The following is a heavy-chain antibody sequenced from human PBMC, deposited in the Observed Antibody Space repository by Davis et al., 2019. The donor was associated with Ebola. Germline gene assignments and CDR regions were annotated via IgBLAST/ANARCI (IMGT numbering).Heavy chain of an antibody. J-gene: IGHJ4*02. CDR3: ARGDDYGDFDY. Sequence: AASVKVSCKASGGTFSSYAISWVRQAPGQGLEWMGIINPSGGSTSYAQKFQGRVTMTRDTSTRTVYMELSSLRSEDTAVYYCARGDDYGDFDYWGQGTLVTVSS. V-gene: IGHV1-46*01. CDR2: INPSGGST. D-gene: IGHD4-17*01. CDR1: GGTFSSYA.